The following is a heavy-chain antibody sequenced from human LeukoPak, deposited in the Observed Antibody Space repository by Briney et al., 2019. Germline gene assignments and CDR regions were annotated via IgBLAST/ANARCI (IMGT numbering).Heavy chain of an antibody. J-gene: IGHJ6*03. CDR3: ARGLDYYGSGSLWQPLYYYYMDV. CDR2: INHSGST. Sequence: PSETLSLTCAVYGGSFSGYYWSWIRQPPGKGLEWIGEINHSGSTNYNPSLKSRVTISVDTSKNQFSLTLSSVTAADTAVYYCARGLDYYGSGSLWQPLYYYYMDVWGKGTTVTVSS. CDR1: GGSFSGYY. V-gene: IGHV4-34*01. D-gene: IGHD3-10*01.